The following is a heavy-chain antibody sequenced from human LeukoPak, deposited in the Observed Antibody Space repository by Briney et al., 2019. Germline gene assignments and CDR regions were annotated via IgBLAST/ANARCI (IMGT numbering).Heavy chain of an antibody. Sequence: SLRLSCAASGFTFDDYGMHWVRQAPGKGLEWVSGISWNSGNIGYVDSVKGRFTISRDNAKNSLYLQMNSLRAEDTAVYYCARVWGSGSRRAFDIWGQGTMVTVSS. CDR1: GFTFDDYG. CDR2: ISWNSGNI. CDR3: ARVWGSGSRRAFDI. J-gene: IGHJ3*02. D-gene: IGHD3-10*01. V-gene: IGHV3-9*01.